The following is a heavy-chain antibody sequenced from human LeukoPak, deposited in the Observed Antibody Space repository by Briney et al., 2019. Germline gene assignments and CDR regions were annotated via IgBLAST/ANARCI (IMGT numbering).Heavy chain of an antibody. CDR1: GFTFSSYG. J-gene: IGHJ4*02. CDR2: IWYDGSNK. Sequence: GGSLRLSCAASGFTFSSYGMHWVRQAPGKGLEWVAVIWYDGSNKYYADSVKGGFTISRDNSKNTLYLQMNSLRAEDTAVYYCARVPGPWRGPFDYWGQGTLVTVSS. CDR3: ARVPGPWRGPFDY. V-gene: IGHV3-33*01. D-gene: IGHD1-26*01.